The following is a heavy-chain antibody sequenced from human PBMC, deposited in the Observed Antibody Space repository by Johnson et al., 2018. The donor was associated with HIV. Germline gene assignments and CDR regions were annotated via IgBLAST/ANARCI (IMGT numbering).Heavy chain of an antibody. J-gene: IGHJ3*02. V-gene: IGHV3-11*04. CDR2: ISSSGRTI. CDR1: GFTFSDYY. D-gene: IGHD3-9*01. Sequence: QMQLVESGGGLVKPGGSLRLSCAASGFTFSDYYMSWIRQAPGKGLEWVSIISSSGRTIYYVDSVKGRFTISRDNAKNSLYLQMNSLRAEDTAVYYCVREEGNDILTRGDAFDIWGQGTLVTVSS. CDR3: VREEGNDILTRGDAFDI.